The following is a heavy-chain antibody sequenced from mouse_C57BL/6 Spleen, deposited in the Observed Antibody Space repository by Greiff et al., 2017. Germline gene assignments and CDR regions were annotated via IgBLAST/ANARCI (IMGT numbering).Heavy chain of an antibody. J-gene: IGHJ3*01. CDR3: TPLTGWFAY. Sequence: VHVKQSGAELVRPGASVKLSCTASGFNIKDDYMHWVKQRPEQGLEWIGWIDPENGDTEYASKFQGKATITADTSSNTAYLQLSSLTSEDTAVYYCTPLTGWFAYWGQGTLVTVSA. CDR1: GFNIKDDY. CDR2: IDPENGDT. V-gene: IGHV14-4*01.